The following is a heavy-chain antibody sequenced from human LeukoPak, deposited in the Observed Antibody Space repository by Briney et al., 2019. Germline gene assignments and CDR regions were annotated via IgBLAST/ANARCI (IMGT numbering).Heavy chain of an antibody. CDR3: ARVSGWYSAFDI. D-gene: IGHD6-19*01. J-gene: IGHJ3*02. CDR1: GFSFSSYA. V-gene: IGHV3-23*01. Sequence: GGSLRLSCAASGFSFSSYAMTWVRQAPGKGLEWVSAISGSGGSTFYADSVKGRFTLSRDNSKNTLYLQMNSLRAEDTAVYYCARVSGWYSAFDIWGQGTMVTVSS. CDR2: ISGSGGST.